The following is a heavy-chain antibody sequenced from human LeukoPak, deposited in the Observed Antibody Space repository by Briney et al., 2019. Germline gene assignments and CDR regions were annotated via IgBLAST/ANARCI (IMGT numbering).Heavy chain of an antibody. CDR2: ISGSNGNT. Sequence: ASVKVSCRASGYNFVRYGISWVRQAPGQGLEWVGWISGSNGNTNYAQKFQGRVTMTTDTSTGTAYMELRNLRHDDTAVYYCARSGRGTYYYFDLWGQGALVTVSS. CDR3: ARSGRGTYYYFDL. D-gene: IGHD1-26*01. V-gene: IGHV1-18*01. J-gene: IGHJ4*02. CDR1: GYNFVRYG.